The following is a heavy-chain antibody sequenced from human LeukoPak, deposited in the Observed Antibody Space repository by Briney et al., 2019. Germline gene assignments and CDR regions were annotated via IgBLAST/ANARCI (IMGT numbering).Heavy chain of an antibody. J-gene: IGHJ5*02. CDR3: AKGGISARPGLDH. D-gene: IGHD6-6*01. V-gene: IGHV3-30-3*01. CDR2: ISYDGSNK. CDR1: GFTFSSYA. Sequence: PGRSLRLSCAASGFTFSSYAMHWVRQAPGKGLEWVAVISYDGSNKYYADSVKGRFTISRDNSKNTLYLQMNSLRAEDTAVYYCAKGGISARPGLDHWGQGTLVTVSS.